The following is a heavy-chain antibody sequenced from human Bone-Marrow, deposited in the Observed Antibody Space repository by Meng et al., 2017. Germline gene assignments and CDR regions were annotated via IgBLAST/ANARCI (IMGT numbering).Heavy chain of an antibody. J-gene: IGHJ3*02. CDR2: IKSKTDGGTT. V-gene: IGHV3-15*01. CDR1: GFTFSNAW. D-gene: IGHD2-8*01. Sequence: GESLKISCAASGFTFSNAWMSWVRQAPGKGLEWVGRIKSKTDGGTTDYAAPVKGRFTISRDDGKNTLYLQMSSLKTEDTAVYYCARGPLGYCINDVCYRPLDIWGQGAMVTVSS. CDR3: ARGPLGYCINDVCYRPLDI.